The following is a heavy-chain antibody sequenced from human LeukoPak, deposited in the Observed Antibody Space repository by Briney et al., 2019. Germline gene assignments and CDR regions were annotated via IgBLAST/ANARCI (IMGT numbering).Heavy chain of an antibody. V-gene: IGHV4-30-2*01. CDR1: GGSISSSGYS. CDR2: IYNSGRT. CDR3: ARGLNDYGGNSRLAFDI. Sequence: PSETLSLTCAVSGGSISSSGYSWNWIRQPPGSGLEWIGYIYNSGRTYYDATLKSRLTTSMDRSKNQFSLKLISVTAADTAVYYCARGLNDYGGNSRLAFDIWGQGTLVTVSS. D-gene: IGHD4-17*01. J-gene: IGHJ3*02.